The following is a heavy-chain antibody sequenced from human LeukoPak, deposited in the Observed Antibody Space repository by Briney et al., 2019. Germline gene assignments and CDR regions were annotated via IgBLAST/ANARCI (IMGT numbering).Heavy chain of an antibody. Sequence: PSETLSLTCTVSGGSISSSSYYWGWIRQPPGKGLEWIGSIYYSGSTYYNPSLKSRVTISVDKSKNQFSLKLSSVTAADTAVYYCARNWAFFMVRGVSGAFDIWGQGTMVTVSS. V-gene: IGHV4-39*07. J-gene: IGHJ3*02. CDR2: IYYSGST. D-gene: IGHD3-10*01. CDR1: GGSISSSSYY. CDR3: ARNWAFFMVRGVSGAFDI.